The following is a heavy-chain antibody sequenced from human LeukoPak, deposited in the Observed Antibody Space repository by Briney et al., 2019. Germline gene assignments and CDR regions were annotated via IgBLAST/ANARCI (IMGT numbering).Heavy chain of an antibody. CDR1: GGSFSGYY. CDR2: INHSGST. D-gene: IGHD2-21*02. J-gene: IGHJ4*02. CDR3: ARGPIVVVTARTFDY. Sequence: SETLSLTCAVYGGSFSGYYWSWIRQPPGKGLEWIGEINHSGSTNYNPSLKSRVTISVDTSKNQFSLKLSSVTAADTAVYYCARGPIVVVTARTFDYWGQRTLVTVSS. V-gene: IGHV4-34*01.